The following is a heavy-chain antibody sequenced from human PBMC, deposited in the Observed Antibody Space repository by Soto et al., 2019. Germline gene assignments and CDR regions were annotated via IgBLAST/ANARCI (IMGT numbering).Heavy chain of an antibody. D-gene: IGHD1-26*01. CDR1: EFTFSSSW. V-gene: IGHV3-74*01. J-gene: IGHJ4*02. CDR3: VTGWADY. CDR2: INSDGSYT. Sequence: GGSLRLSCVVSEFTFSSSWMHWVRQGPGKGLVWVSRINSDGSYTNYADSVKGRFTTSRDNAKSILYLQMNSLRAEDAALYYCVTGWADYWGQGTLVTVSS.